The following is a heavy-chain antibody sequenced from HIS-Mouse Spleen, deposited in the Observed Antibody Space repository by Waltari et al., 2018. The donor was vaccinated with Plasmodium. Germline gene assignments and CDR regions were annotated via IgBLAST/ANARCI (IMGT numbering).Heavy chain of an antibody. V-gene: IGHV4-39*07. CDR3: ARDNSLYYGSGSYIDYYGMDV. CDR2: IYYSGST. CDR1: GGSISSSSYY. D-gene: IGHD3-10*01. Sequence: QLKLQESGPGLVKPSETLSLTCTVSGGSISSSSYYWGWIRQPPGTGLEWIGSIYYSGSTYYNPSLKSRVTISVDTSKNQFSLKLSSVTAADTAVYYCARDNSLYYGSGSYIDYYGMDVWGQGTTVTVSS. J-gene: IGHJ6*02.